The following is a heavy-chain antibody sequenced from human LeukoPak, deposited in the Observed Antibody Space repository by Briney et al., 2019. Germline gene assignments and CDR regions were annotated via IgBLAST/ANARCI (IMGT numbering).Heavy chain of an antibody. CDR1: GFTFSSYA. Sequence: GGSLRLSCAASGFTFSSYAMSWVRQAPGKGLEWVSAISGGGGYTYYADSVKGRFTISRDNSKNTVYLQMSSLRAGDTAVYYCAKERNTYYYDSSGSLPFSYFDLWGRGTLVTVSS. CDR2: ISGGGGYT. V-gene: IGHV3-23*01. D-gene: IGHD3-22*01. CDR3: AKERNTYYYDSSGSLPFSYFDL. J-gene: IGHJ2*01.